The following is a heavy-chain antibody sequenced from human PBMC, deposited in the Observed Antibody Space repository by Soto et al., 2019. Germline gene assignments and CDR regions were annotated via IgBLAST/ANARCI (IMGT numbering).Heavy chain of an antibody. J-gene: IGHJ5*02. CDR3: ARGPSGSNSGGYNWFDP. D-gene: IGHD1-26*01. V-gene: IGHV3-21*01. CDR1: GFTFSSYS. Sequence: VGSLRLSCAASGFTFSSYSMNWVRQAPGKGLEWVSSISSSSSYIYYADSVKGRFTISRDNAKNSLYLQMNSLRAEDTAVYYCARGPSGSNSGGYNWFDPWGQGTLVTVSS. CDR2: ISSSSSYI.